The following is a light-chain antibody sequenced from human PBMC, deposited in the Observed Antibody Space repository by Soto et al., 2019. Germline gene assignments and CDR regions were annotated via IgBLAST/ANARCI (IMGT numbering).Light chain of an antibody. Sequence: EIVMTQSPATLSVSLGERVTLSCRASHSVSSYLAWYQQKPGQAPRLLISDASTRSTDIPDRFSGSGSGTDFTLTISSLQSTDLAVYYCLQYSTWPPLYTFGQGTKLEIK. CDR2: DAS. J-gene: IGKJ2*01. CDR3: LQYSTWPPLYT. CDR1: HSVSSY. V-gene: IGKV3-15*01.